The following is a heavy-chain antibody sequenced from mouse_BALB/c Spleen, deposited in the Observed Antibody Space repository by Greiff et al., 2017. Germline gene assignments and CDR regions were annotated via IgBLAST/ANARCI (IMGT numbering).Heavy chain of an antibody. D-gene: IGHD1-1*02. CDR3: ASGGGYWFAY. J-gene: IGHJ3*01. CDR1: GYAFSSYW. CDR2: IYPGDGDT. V-gene: IGHV1-80*01. Sequence: QVQLKESGAELVRPGSSVKISCKASGYAFSSYWMNWVKQRPGQGLEWIGQIYPGDGDTNYNGKFKGKATLTADKSSSTAYMQLSSLTSEDSAVYFCASGGGYWFAYWGQGTLVTVSA.